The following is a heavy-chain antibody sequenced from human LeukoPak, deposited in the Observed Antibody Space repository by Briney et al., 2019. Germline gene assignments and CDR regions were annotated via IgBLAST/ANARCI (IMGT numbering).Heavy chain of an antibody. CDR2: IYYSGST. D-gene: IGHD2-2*01. Sequence: SETLSLTCTVSGGSISSYYWSWIRQPPGKGLEWIGYIYYSGSTNYNPSLKSRVTISADTSKNQFSLKLSSVTAADTAVYYCASETIVVVPAASPYYYYYMDVWGKGTTVTISS. J-gene: IGHJ6*03. CDR3: ASETIVVVPAASPYYYYYMDV. V-gene: IGHV4-59*08. CDR1: GGSISSYY.